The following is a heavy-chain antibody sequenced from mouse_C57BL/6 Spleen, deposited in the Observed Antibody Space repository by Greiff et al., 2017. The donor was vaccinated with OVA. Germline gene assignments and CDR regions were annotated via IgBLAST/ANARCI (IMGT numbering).Heavy chain of an antibody. CDR3: ARSRDGYPWFAY. CDR1: GYTFTSYW. V-gene: IGHV1-52*01. J-gene: IGHJ3*01. CDR2: IDPSDSET. Sequence: QVQLQQSGAELVRPGSSVKLSCKASGYTFTSYWMHWVKQRPIQGLEWIGNIDPSDSETHYNQKFKDKATLTEDKSSSTAYMQLSSLTSEDSAVYYCARSRDGYPWFAYWGQGTLVTVSA. D-gene: IGHD2-3*01.